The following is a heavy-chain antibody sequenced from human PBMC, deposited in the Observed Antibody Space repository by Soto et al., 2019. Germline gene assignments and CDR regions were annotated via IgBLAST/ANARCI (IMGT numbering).Heavy chain of an antibody. Sequence: SETLSLTCTVSRGSISSYYWSWIRQPPGKGLEWIGYISYSGNTNYNASLKSRVTISVDTSTNQFSLRVTSVTAADTAVYYCARREIIGPFDYWGQGTLVTVSS. J-gene: IGHJ4*02. V-gene: IGHV4-59*12. CDR2: ISYSGNT. CDR1: RGSISSYY. CDR3: ARREIIGPFDY.